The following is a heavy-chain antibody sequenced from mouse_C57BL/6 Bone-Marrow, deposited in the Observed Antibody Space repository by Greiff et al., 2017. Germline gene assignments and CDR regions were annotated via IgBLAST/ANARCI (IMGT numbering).Heavy chain of an antibody. V-gene: IGHV14-4*01. CDR1: GFNIKDDY. Sequence: EVQLQQSGAELVRPGASVKLSCTASGFNIKDDYMHWVKQRPEQGLEWIGWIDPENGDTEYASKFQGKATITADTSSNTAYLQLSSLTSEDTAVYYCTTCGSSPYGYFDVWGTGTTVTVSS. D-gene: IGHD1-1*01. CDR2: IDPENGDT. J-gene: IGHJ1*03. CDR3: TTCGSSPYGYFDV.